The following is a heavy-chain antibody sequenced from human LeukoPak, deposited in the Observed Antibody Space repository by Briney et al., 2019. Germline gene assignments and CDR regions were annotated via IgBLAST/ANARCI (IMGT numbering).Heavy chain of an antibody. CDR2: IHYSGSN. J-gene: IGHJ4*02. CDR1: GGSISSYY. D-gene: IGHD5-24*01. Sequence: SETLSLTCTVSGGSISSYYWSWIRQPPGKGLEWIGYIHYSGSNNYNPPLKSRVTISADTSKNQFSLKLRSVTASDTAVYYCARVGEMATAYYFDYWGQGTLVTVSS. CDR3: ARVGEMATAYYFDY. V-gene: IGHV4-59*01.